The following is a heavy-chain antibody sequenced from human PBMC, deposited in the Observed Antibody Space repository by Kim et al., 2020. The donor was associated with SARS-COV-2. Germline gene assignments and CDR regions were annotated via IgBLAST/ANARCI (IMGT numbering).Heavy chain of an antibody. Sequence: TDYADSVKGRFTIYRDNSKNTLYLQMNSLRPEDTAVYYCARGVWFDPWGQGTLVTVSS. CDR2: T. V-gene: IGHV3-66*01. J-gene: IGHJ5*02. CDR3: ARGVWFDP.